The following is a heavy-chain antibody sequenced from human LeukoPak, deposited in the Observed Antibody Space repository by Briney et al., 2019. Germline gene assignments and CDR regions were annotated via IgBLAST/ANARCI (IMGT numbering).Heavy chain of an antibody. CDR2: ISSSSSYI. V-gene: IGHV3-21*01. Sequence: GGSLRLSCAASGFTFSSYSMNWVRQAPGKGLEWVSSISSSSSYIYYADSVKGRFTISRDNAKNSLYLQMNSLRAEDTAVCYCARGGVVVTAMGWFDPWGQGTLVTVSS. J-gene: IGHJ5*02. D-gene: IGHD2-21*02. CDR1: GFTFSSYS. CDR3: ARGGVVVTAMGWFDP.